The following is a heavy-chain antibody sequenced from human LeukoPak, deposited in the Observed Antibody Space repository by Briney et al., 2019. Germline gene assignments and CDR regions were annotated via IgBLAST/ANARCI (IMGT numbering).Heavy chain of an antibody. CDR2: IYSRGST. V-gene: IGHV4-59*01. D-gene: IGHD3-9*01. CDR1: GGSINTYY. CDR3: ARGFDDYDVLLGYEY. J-gene: IGHJ4*02. Sequence: PSETVSLTCTVSGGSINTYYWGWIRQTPGKGLEWIGYIYSRGSTNYNPSLKSRVTISVDTSKNQFSLKLTSVTAADTAVYYCARGFDDYDVLLGYEYWGQGILVTVSS.